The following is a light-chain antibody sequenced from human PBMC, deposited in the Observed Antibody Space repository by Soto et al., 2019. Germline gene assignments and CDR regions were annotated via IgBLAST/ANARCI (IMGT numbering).Light chain of an antibody. CDR1: QSVISN. CDR2: GAF. V-gene: IGKV3-20*01. J-gene: IGKJ1*01. Sequence: EIVMTQSPATLSVSPGERATLSCRARQSVISNLAWYQQKPGQAPRLLIYGAFKRATGIPDRFSGSGSGTDFTLTISRMEPEDFAVYCCQQYGSSPRTFGQGTKVDI. CDR3: QQYGSSPRT.